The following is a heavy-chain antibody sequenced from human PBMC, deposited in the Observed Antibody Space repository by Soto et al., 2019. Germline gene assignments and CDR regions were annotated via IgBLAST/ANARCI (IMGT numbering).Heavy chain of an antibody. CDR2: RSYDGSNK. J-gene: IGHJ4*02. CDR1: GFTFSSYG. D-gene: IGHD2-2*01. CDR3: ARDLEYCSSTSCPFDY. Sequence: GSLRLSCAASGFTFSSYGMHWARQAPGKGLEWVAVRSYDGSNKYYADSVKGRFTISRDNSKNTLYLQMNSLRAEDTAVYYCARDLEYCSSTSCPFDYWGQGTLVTVSS. V-gene: IGHV3-30*03.